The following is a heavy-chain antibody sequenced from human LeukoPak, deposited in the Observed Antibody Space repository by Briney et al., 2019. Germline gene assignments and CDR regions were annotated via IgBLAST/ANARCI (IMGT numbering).Heavy chain of an antibody. CDR1: GFNFNNYA. V-gene: IGHV3-23*01. Sequence: GGSLRLSCAASGFNFNNYAMTWVRQAPGKGLEWVSTLSGTGGSTYYADSVRGRFTISRDNSKNTLYLQMDSLRAEDTAVYYCARGGNLENWGGGTLVTVSS. CDR2: LSGTGGST. J-gene: IGHJ4*02. CDR3: ARGGNLEN. D-gene: IGHD1-14*01.